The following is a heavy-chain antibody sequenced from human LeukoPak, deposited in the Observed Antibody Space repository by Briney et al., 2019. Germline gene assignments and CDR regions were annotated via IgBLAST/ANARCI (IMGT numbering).Heavy chain of an antibody. J-gene: IGHJ5*02. Sequence: SVKVSCKASGGTFSSYAISWVRQAPGQGREWMRGIIPIFGTANYAQKFQGRVTITTDESTNTVYMELSSLRSEDTAVYYCARDDGSSGYYHRIWFDPWGQGTLVTVSS. V-gene: IGHV1-69*05. D-gene: IGHD3-22*01. CDR1: GGTFSSYA. CDR2: IIPIFGTA. CDR3: ARDDGSSGYYHRIWFDP.